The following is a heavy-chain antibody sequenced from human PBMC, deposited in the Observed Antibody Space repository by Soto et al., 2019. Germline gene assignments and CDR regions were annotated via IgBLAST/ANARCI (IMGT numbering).Heavy chain of an antibody. Sequence: EVQLVESGGGLVQPGGSLRLSCAASGFTFSSYWLHWVRQAPGKGLVWLSRINSDGSSTNYADSVKGRFTISRDNAKSTLYLQLNSVRAEDTAVYYCARKGAVAGFGYWGQGPLVTVSS. CDR3: ARKGAVAGFGY. CDR1: GFTFSSYW. D-gene: IGHD6-19*01. J-gene: IGHJ4*02. V-gene: IGHV3-74*01. CDR2: INSDGSST.